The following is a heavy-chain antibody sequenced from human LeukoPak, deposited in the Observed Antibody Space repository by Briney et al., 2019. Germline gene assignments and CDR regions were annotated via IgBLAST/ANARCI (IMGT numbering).Heavy chain of an antibody. CDR1: GFTVSSNY. CDR3: ARGGPIVGATDFDY. D-gene: IGHD1-26*01. V-gene: IGHV3-66*02. CDR2: IYSGGST. J-gene: IGHJ4*02. Sequence: PGGSLRLSCAASGFTVSSNYMSWVRQAPGKGLEWVSVIYSGGSTYYADSVKGRFTIPRDNSKNTLYLQMNSLRAEDTAVYYCARGGPIVGATDFDYWGQGTLVTVSS.